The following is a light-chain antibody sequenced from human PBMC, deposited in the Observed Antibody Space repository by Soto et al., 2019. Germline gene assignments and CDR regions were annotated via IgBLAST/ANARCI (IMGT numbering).Light chain of an antibody. Sequence: DIQMTQSPSTLSASVGDRVTITCQASQHISTWLAWYQQKPGEAPKLLISAAATLQSGVPSRFSGSGSGTEFTLTISRLQPDDFATYYCQQYNTYPYTFGQGTKLEIK. CDR2: AAA. J-gene: IGKJ2*01. CDR3: QQYNTYPYT. CDR1: QHISTW. V-gene: IGKV1-5*01.